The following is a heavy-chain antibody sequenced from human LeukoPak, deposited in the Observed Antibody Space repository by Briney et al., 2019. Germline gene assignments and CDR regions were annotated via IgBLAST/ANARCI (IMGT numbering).Heavy chain of an antibody. CDR2: IYTSGST. Sequence: SQTLSLTCTVSGGSISSGSYYWSWIRQPAGKGLEWIGRIYTSGSTNYNPSLKSRVTISVDTSKNQFSPNLSSVTAADTAVYYCARDRRYDSSGYPGEDFDYWGQGTLVTVSS. J-gene: IGHJ4*02. CDR3: ARDRRYDSSGYPGEDFDY. V-gene: IGHV4-61*02. CDR1: GGSISSGSYY. D-gene: IGHD3-22*01.